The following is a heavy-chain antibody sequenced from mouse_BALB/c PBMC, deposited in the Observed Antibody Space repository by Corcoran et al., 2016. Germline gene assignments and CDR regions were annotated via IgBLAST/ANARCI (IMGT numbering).Heavy chain of an antibody. CDR2: INTYTGEP. Sequence: QIQLVQSGPELKKSGETVKISCKASGYTFTNYGMNWVKKAPGKGLKWMGWINTYTGEPTYADDFKGRFAFSLETSASTAYLQINNLKNEDTATYFCAREPYAMDYWGQGTSVTVSS. V-gene: IGHV9-3-1*01. CDR1: GYTFTNYG. J-gene: IGHJ4*01. CDR3: AREPYAMDY.